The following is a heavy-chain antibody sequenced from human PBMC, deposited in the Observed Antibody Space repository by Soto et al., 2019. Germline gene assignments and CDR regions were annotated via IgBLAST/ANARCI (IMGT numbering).Heavy chain of an antibody. D-gene: IGHD5-12*01. CDR3: ARDQTRWLTDAFDI. CDR1: GYTFISYG. V-gene: IGHV1-18*01. Sequence: HVQLVQSGAEVKKPGASLKVSCKASGYTFISYGVSWVRQAPGQGLEWLGGISPYNGNTNYAQKFQGRITMTTDTSTSTVYMDLRSLRADATAVYYWARDQTRWLTDAFDIWGQGTMVVASS. J-gene: IGHJ3*02. CDR2: ISPYNGNT.